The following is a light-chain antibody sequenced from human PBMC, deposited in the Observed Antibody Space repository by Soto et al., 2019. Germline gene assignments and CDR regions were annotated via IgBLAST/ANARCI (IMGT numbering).Light chain of an antibody. CDR1: QSVSSSF. CDR3: QQYGSSPPGT. Sequence: DIVLTQSPGTLYLSPGERATLSCRASQSVSSSFLAWYQQKAGQAPRLLIYGASSRATGIPDRFSGSGSGTDFTLTISRLEPEDFAVYYCQQYGSSPPGTFGQGTKLEIK. V-gene: IGKV3-20*01. CDR2: GAS. J-gene: IGKJ2*02.